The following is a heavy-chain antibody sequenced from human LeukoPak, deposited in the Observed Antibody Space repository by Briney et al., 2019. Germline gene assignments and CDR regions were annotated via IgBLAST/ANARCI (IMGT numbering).Heavy chain of an antibody. J-gene: IGHJ4*02. D-gene: IGHD4-17*01. CDR3: ARISDTVTTPFDY. Sequence: GGSLRLSCAASGFSFSRYSMNWVRQAPGKGLEWLSYISSSSSTIYYADSVKGRFTISRDNAKNSLYPQMNSLRAEDTAVYYCARISDTVTTPFDYWGQGTLVTVSS. CDR1: GFSFSRYS. CDR2: ISSSSSTI. V-gene: IGHV3-48*01.